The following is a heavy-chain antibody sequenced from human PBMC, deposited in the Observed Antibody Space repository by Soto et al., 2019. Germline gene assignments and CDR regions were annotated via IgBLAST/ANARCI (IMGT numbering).Heavy chain of an antibody. D-gene: IGHD2-2*02. J-gene: IGHJ4*02. CDR3: AKARHCSSTSCYKGKVGRDLDY. Sequence: EVQLLESGGGLVQPGGSLRLSCAASGFTFSSYAMSWVRQAPGKGLEWVSAISGSGGSTYYADSVKGRFTISRDNSKNTLYLQMNCLRAEDTAVYYCAKARHCSSTSCYKGKVGRDLDYWGQGTLVTVSS. V-gene: IGHV3-23*01. CDR1: GFTFSSYA. CDR2: ISGSGGST.